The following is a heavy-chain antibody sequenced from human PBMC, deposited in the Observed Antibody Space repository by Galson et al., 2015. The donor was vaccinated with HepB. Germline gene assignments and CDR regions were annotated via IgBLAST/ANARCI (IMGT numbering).Heavy chain of an antibody. CDR3: TTDPRGVPAAIWGLGMDG. V-gene: IGHV3-15*01. D-gene: IGHD2-2*01. CDR1: GFTFSNAW. J-gene: IGHJ6*02. Sequence: SLRLSCAASGFTFSNAWMSWVRQAPGKGLEWIGRIKSKTDGGTTDYAAPVKGRFTISRDDSKNTLYLQMNSLKTEDTAVYYCTTDPRGVPAAIWGLGMDGWGQGTTVTVSS. CDR2: IKSKTDGGTT.